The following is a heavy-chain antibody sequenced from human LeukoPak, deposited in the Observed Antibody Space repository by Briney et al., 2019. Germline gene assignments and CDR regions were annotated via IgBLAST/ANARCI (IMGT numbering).Heavy chain of an antibody. CDR3: ARVSKTPSGSYHSSAFDI. V-gene: IGHV3-21*01. CDR2: ISSSSSYI. D-gene: IGHD1-26*01. CDR1: GFTFSSCN. J-gene: IGHJ3*02. Sequence: GGSLRLSCAASGFTFSSCNMNWVRQAPGKGLEWVSSISSSSSYIYYADSVKGRFTISRDNAKNTLYLQMNSLRAEDTAVYYCARVSKTPSGSYHSSAFDIWGQGTMVTVSS.